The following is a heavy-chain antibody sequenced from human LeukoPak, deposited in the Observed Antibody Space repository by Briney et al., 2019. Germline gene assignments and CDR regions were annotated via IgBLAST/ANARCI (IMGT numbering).Heavy chain of an antibody. CDR1: GFSLTSNGVA. V-gene: IGHV2-5*01. Sequence: SGPTLVKPTQTLTLTCTFSGFSLTSNGVAVAWIRQPPGKALESLAFINWNDDQGHSPSLKSRLTITKDSSRNQVVLTMTNVDPVDSATYYCAHMFTSSWSGAFDVWGQGTMVSVSS. J-gene: IGHJ3*01. CDR3: AHMFTSSWSGAFDV. D-gene: IGHD6-13*01. CDR2: INWNDDQ.